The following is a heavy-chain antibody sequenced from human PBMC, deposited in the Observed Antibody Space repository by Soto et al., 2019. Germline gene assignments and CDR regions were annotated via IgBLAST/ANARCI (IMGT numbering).Heavy chain of an antibody. CDR2: ITGVGGVT. D-gene: IGHD7-27*01. V-gene: IGHV3-23*01. J-gene: IGHJ6*02. CDR1: GFPFGSHA. CDR3: TKHWGGPPYFFAMDV. Sequence: PGGSLRLSCAASGFPFGSHAMSWVRQAPGKGLEWVSSITGVGGVTYYADSVKGRFTVSRDNSKSTLYLQMSSLRADDTAIYYCTKHWGGPPYFFAMDVWGQGTTVTVSS.